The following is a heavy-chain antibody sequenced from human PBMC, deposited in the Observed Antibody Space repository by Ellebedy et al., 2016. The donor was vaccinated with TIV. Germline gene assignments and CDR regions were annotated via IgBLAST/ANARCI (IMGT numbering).Heavy chain of an antibody. CDR1: GYSIRGGYY. CDR2: MFHSGST. Sequence: GSLRLXXTVSGYSIRGGYYWGWIRQPPGKGLEWMGSMFHSGSTYYNPSLKSRLTISVDTSKNQLSLRLNSVTAAETAVYYCARTDLRYGMDVWGQGTTVTVSS. CDR3: ARTDLRYGMDV. V-gene: IGHV4-38-2*02. J-gene: IGHJ6*02. D-gene: IGHD3/OR15-3a*01.